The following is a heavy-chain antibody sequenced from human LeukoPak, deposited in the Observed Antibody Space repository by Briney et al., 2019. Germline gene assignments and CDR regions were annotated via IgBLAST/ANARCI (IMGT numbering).Heavy chain of an antibody. CDR1: GFTFSDYS. CDR3: ARDESAGQLVPPYYYMDV. Sequence: PGGSLRLSCAASGFTFSDYSMTWVRQAPGKGLEWVSSIDSSSSYIFYADSVKGRFTISRDNAKNSLYLQMNSLRAEDTAVYYCARDESAGQLVPPYYYMDVWGKGTTVTVSS. V-gene: IGHV3-21*01. D-gene: IGHD6-6*01. CDR2: IDSSSSYI. J-gene: IGHJ6*03.